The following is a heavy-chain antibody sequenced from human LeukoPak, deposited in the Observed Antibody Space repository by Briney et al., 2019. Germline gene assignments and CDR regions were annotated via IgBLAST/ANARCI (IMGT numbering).Heavy chain of an antibody. CDR1: GGSISSGGYY. V-gene: IGHV4-30-2*01. CDR3: ARGLTDSKVY. J-gene: IGHJ4*02. D-gene: IGHD4-11*01. CDR2: IYHSGST. Sequence: SETLSLTCTVSGGSISSGGYYWSWIRQPPGKGLEWIGYIYHSGSTYYNPSPKSRVTISVDRSKNQFSLKLSSVTAADTAVYYCARGLTDSKVYWGQGTLVTVSS.